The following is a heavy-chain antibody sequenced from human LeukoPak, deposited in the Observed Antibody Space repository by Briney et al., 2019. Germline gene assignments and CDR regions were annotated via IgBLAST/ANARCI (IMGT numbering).Heavy chain of an antibody. Sequence: PSETLSLTCTVSGGSISSSSYYWGWIRPPPGKGLEWIGSIYYSGSTYYNPSLKSRVTISVDTSKNQFSLKLSSVTAADTAVYYCARDPPIRWGQGTLVTVSS. J-gene: IGHJ4*02. CDR3: ARDPPIR. V-gene: IGHV4-39*07. CDR2: IYYSGST. CDR1: GGSISSSSYY.